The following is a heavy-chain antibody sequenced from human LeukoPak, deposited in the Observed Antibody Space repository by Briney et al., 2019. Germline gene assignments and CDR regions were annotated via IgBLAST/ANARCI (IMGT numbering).Heavy chain of an antibody. CDR1: GFTFTGSA. CDR3: TRLSESGTSSYDY. CDR2: IRSKANNYAT. J-gene: IGHJ4*02. D-gene: IGHD3-10*01. V-gene: IGHV3-73*01. Sequence: SGGSLRLSCAASGFTFTGSAIHWVRQASGKGLEWVGRIRSKANNYATAYAASVKGRFTISRDDSESTVYLQMNSLKTEDTAVYYCTRLSESGTSSYDYWGQGTLVTVSS.